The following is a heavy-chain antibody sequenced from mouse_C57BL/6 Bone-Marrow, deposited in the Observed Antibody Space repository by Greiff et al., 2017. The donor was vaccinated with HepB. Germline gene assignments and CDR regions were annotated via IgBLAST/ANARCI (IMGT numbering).Heavy chain of an antibody. J-gene: IGHJ2*01. V-gene: IGHV1-50*01. CDR3: ARRGYYYGSSSDYFDY. CDR2: IDPSDSYT. Sequence: QVQLQQPGAELVKPGASVKLSCKASGYTFTSYWMQWVKQRPGQGLEWIGEIDPSDSYTNYNQKFKGKATLTVDTSSSTACMQLSSLTSEDSAVYYCARRGYYYGSSSDYFDYWGQGTTLTVSS. CDR1: GYTFTSYW. D-gene: IGHD1-1*01.